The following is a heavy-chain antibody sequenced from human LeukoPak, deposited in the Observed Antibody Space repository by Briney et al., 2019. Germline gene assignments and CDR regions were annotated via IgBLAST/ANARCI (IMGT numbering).Heavy chain of an antibody. Sequence: GESLKISCKVSGYTFTNYWIGWVRQMPGKGLDWMGIIYPGDSDARYRPSFQGQVTISADKSITTAYLQWSTLKASDTAMYYCARLSGGDSSSWYFDYWGQGTLVTVSS. CDR2: IYPGDSDA. D-gene: IGHD6-13*01. V-gene: IGHV5-51*01. J-gene: IGHJ4*02. CDR1: GYTFTNYW. CDR3: ARLSGGDSSSWYFDY.